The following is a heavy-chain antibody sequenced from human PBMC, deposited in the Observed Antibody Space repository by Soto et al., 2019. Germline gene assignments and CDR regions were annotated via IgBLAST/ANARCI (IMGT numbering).Heavy chain of an antibody. Sequence: LRLSCAASGFTFSSYWMSWVRQAPGKGLEWVANIKQDGGEKYYVDSVKGRFTISRDNAKNSLYLQMNSLRAEDTAVYYCARDGLSHYYGSGRYSSDYGMDVCRQGTTVTVSS. D-gene: IGHD3-10*01. CDR2: IKQDGGEK. CDR3: ARDGLSHYYGSGRYSSDYGMDV. J-gene: IGHJ6*02. CDR1: GFTFSSYW. V-gene: IGHV3-7*03.